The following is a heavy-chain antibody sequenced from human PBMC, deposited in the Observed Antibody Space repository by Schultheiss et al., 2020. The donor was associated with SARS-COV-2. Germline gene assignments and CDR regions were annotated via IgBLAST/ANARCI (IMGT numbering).Heavy chain of an antibody. CDR2: IIPIFGIA. CDR1: GGTFSSYA. J-gene: IGHJ6*02. D-gene: IGHD2-15*01. CDR3: VAINCSGGSCYMNYYYGIDV. Sequence: SVKVSCKASGGTFSSYAISWVRQAPGQGLEWMGRIIPIFGIANYAQKFQGRVTITADKSTSTAYMELSSLRSEDTAVYYCVAINCSGGSCYMNYYYGIDVWGQGTTVTVSS. V-gene: IGHV1-69*04.